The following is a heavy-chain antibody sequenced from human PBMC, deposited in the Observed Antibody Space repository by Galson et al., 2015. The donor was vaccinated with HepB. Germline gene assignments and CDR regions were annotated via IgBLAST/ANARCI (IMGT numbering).Heavy chain of an antibody. CDR3: ARGRYGDYEEYFQH. Sequence: SVKVSCKASGGTFSSYAISWVRQAPGQGLEWMGGIIPIFGTANYAQRFQGRVTITADESTSTAYMELSSLRSEDTAVYYCARGRYGDYEEYFQHWGQGTLVTVSS. V-gene: IGHV1-69*13. CDR2: IIPIFGTA. D-gene: IGHD4-17*01. CDR1: GGTFSSYA. J-gene: IGHJ1*01.